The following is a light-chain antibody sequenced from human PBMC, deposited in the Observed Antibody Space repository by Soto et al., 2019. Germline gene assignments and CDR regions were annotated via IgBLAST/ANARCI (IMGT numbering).Light chain of an antibody. V-gene: IGLV7-43*01. CDR2: TTD. CDR1: TGAVTTGNY. Sequence: QTVVTQEPSLTVSPGGTVTLTCASSTGAVTTGNYASWFQQKPGQAPRTLIYTTDNRHSWTPARFSGSLLGGKAALTLSSVQPGGGADYSSPLSLGGAQLVFGGGTKVTVL. J-gene: IGLJ3*02. CDR3: PLSLGGAQLV.